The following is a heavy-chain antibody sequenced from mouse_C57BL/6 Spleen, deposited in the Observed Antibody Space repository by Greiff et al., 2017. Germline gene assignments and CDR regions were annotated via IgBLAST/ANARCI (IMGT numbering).Heavy chain of an antibody. Sequence: QVQLQQSGAELVRPGASVTLSCKASGYTFTDYEMHWVKQTPVHGLEWIGAIDPETGGTAYNQKFKGKAILTADKSSSTAYMELRSLTSEDSAVYYVTRGGWLLRDYFGYWGQGTTLTVSS. CDR1: GYTFTDYE. J-gene: IGHJ2*01. D-gene: IGHD2-3*01. CDR3: TRGGWLLRDYFGY. V-gene: IGHV1-15*01. CDR2: IDPETGGT.